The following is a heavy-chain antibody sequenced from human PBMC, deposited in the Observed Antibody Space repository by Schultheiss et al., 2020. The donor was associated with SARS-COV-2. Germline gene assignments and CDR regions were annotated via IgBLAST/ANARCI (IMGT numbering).Heavy chain of an antibody. Sequence: GGSLRLSCAASGFTVSSNYMSWVRQAPGKGLEWVSAISSSGGSTYYADSVKGRFTISRDNAKNSLYLQMNSLRAEDTAVYYCARVQDSSSSGMDVWGQGTTVTVSS. CDR2: ISSSGGST. J-gene: IGHJ6*02. V-gene: IGHV3-21*01. CDR1: GFTVSSNY. CDR3: ARVQDSSSSGMDV. D-gene: IGHD6-6*01.